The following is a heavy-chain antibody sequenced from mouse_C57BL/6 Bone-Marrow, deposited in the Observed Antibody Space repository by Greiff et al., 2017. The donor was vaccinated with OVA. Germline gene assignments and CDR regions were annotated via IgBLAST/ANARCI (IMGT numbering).Heavy chain of an antibody. Sequence: QVHVKQPGAELVKPGASVKLSCKASGYTFTSYWMQWVKQRPGQGLEWIGEIDPSDSYTNYNQKFKGKATLTVDTSASTAYMQLSSRTSEDSAVYYCARRITTVVATNDYWGQGTTLTVSS. J-gene: IGHJ2*01. CDR1: GYTFTSYW. D-gene: IGHD1-1*01. V-gene: IGHV1-50*01. CDR2: IDPSDSYT. CDR3: ARRITTVVATNDY.